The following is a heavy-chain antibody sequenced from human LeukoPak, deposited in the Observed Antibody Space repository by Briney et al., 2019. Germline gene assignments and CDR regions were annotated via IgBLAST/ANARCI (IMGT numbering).Heavy chain of an antibody. J-gene: IGHJ4*02. V-gene: IGHV1-2*02. Sequence: ASVKVSFKASGGYYIHWVRQAPGQGLEWMGWINPNNGGTNYAQKFQGRVTMTRDMSISTAYMELSRLRSDDTAVYYCARGPALDYWGQGTLVTVSS. CDR2: INPNNGGT. D-gene: IGHD3-3*02. CDR3: ARGPALDY. CDR1: GGYY.